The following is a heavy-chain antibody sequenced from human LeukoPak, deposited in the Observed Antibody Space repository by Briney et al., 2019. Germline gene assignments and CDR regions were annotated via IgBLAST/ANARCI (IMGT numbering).Heavy chain of an antibody. CDR2: ISSSSSYV. CDR3: ASELRFLEWLAAFDI. Sequence: GGSLRLSCAASGFTFSSYSMNWVRQAPGKGLEWVASISSSSSYVYYADSVKGRFTISRDNAKNSLYLQMNSLRAEDTAVYYCASELRFLEWLAAFDIWGQGTMVTVSS. CDR1: GFTFSSYS. V-gene: IGHV3-21*01. J-gene: IGHJ3*02. D-gene: IGHD3-3*01.